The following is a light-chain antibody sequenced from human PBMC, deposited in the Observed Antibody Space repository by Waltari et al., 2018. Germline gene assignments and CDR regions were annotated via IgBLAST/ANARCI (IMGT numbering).Light chain of an antibody. CDR1: QDITLY. V-gene: IGKV1-33*01. Sequence: DIQMTQSPSSLAASVGDRVTITCQASQDITLYLNWYQQKPGKAPKPLIYDTSKLETGVPSRFSGSGSGTHFTFTISSLQPEDIATYYCQVSFHFPLTFGGGTKLEIK. CDR2: DTS. CDR3: QVSFHFPLT. J-gene: IGKJ4*01.